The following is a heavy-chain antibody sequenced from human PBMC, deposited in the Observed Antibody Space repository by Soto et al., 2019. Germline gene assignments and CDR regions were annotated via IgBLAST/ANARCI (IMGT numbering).Heavy chain of an antibody. Sequence: QVQLVQSGAEVKKPGSSVKVSCKASRGTFSTHGITWVRQAPGQGLEWMGGIIPLFGTSNYARKFQGRVTITADESTSPAYMELSSLRSEDTALYYWATEGVGAGYCSGGRCYFDYWGQGTLVTVSS. CDR3: ATEGVGAGYCSGGRCYFDY. V-gene: IGHV1-69*01. D-gene: IGHD2-15*01. CDR1: RGTFSTHG. J-gene: IGHJ4*02. CDR2: IIPLFGTS.